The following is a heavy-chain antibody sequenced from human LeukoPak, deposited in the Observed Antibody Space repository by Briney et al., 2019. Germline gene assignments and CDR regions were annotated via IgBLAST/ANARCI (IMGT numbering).Heavy chain of an antibody. CDR3: ARAVYGDYGSGY. Sequence: GGSLRLSCAAAGFTFSSYRMNWGRQAPGKGLEWVSYISSSSSTIYYADSVKGRFTISRDNAKNSLYLQMNSLRDEDTAVYYCARAVYGDYGSGYWGQAALDTVSS. D-gene: IGHD4-17*01. CDR1: GFTFSSYR. V-gene: IGHV3-48*02. CDR2: ISSSSSTI. J-gene: IGHJ4*02.